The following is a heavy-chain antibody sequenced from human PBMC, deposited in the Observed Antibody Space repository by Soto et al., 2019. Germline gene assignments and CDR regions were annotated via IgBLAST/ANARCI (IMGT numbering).Heavy chain of an antibody. CDR1: GFIYSSCA. CDR3: VEDRSDSWAFDY. J-gene: IGHJ4*02. D-gene: IGHD6-13*01. Sequence: QVQLVESGGGVVQPGRSLRLSCSASGFIYSSCAMHWVRQVPGKGLEWVAVVSHDGTLYPYADSVKGRFTISRDNSRKMLYLQMNSLRPDDTAVYDSVEDRSDSWAFDYWGQGTLVNVSS. V-gene: IGHV3-30*18. CDR2: VSHDGTLY.